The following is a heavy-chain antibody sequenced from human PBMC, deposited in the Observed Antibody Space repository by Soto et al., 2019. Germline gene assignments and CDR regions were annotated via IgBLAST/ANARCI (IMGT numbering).Heavy chain of an antibody. CDR2: ISSSGSTI. Sequence: PGGSLRLSCAASGFTFSSYEMNWVRQAPGKGLEWVSYISSSGSTIYYADSVKGRFTISRDNAKNSLYLQMNSLRAEDTAVYYCARASPDSYGYYYYGMDVWGQGTTVTVSS. D-gene: IGHD5-18*01. J-gene: IGHJ6*02. CDR1: GFTFSSYE. V-gene: IGHV3-48*03. CDR3: ARASPDSYGYYYYGMDV.